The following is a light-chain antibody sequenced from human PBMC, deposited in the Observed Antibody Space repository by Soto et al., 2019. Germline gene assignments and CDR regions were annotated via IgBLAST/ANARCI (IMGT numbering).Light chain of an antibody. CDR3: LQRSNWPRT. V-gene: IGKV3-11*01. CDR2: DSS. CDR1: QSVSSY. Sequence: EIVLTQSPATLSFSPGERATLSCRASQSVSSYLAWYHQKPGQAPRLLIYDSSNRAAGIPARFSGSGSGTDFTLTISSLEPEDFAVYYCLQRSNWPRTFGQGTKVEIK. J-gene: IGKJ1*01.